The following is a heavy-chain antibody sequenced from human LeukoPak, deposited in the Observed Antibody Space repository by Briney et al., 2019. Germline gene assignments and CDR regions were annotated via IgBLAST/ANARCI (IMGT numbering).Heavy chain of an antibody. V-gene: IGHV3-21*01. D-gene: IGHD6-13*01. CDR1: GFTFSTYK. J-gene: IGHJ1*01. CDR3: ARGYSSSWYHKYFQH. Sequence: PGGSLRLSCTASGFTFSTYKMNWVRQAPGKGLECVSSISGSGTYVYYADSLKGRFTVSRDNAENSLYLQMNSLRDEDTAVYYCARGYSSSWYHKYFQHWGQGTLVTVSS. CDR2: ISGSGTYV.